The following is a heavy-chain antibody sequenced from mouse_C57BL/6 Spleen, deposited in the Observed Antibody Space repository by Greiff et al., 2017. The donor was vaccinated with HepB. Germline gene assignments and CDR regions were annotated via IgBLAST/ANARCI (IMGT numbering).Heavy chain of an antibody. J-gene: IGHJ2*01. V-gene: IGHV7-3*01. CDR1: GFTFTDYY. Sequence: EVQWVESGGGLVQPGGSLSLSCAASGFTFTDYYMSWVRQPPGKALEWLGFIRNKANGYTTEYSASVKGRFTISRDNSQSILYLQMNALRAEDSATYYCARSHVGFDYWGQGTTLTVSS. CDR3: ARSHVGFDY. CDR2: IRNKANGYTT.